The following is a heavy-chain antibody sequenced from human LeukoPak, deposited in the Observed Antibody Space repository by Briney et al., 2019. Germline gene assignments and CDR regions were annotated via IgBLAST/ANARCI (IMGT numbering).Heavy chain of an antibody. CDR1: GCTFTGYY. J-gene: IGHJ4*02. Sequence: ASVKVSCKASGCTFTGYYMHWVRQAPGQGLEWMGIINPSGGSKSYAQKFQGRVTMTRDMSTSTVYMELSSLRSEDTAVYYCARDLGRIVGAAYYFDYWGQGTLVTVSS. CDR2: INPSGGSK. D-gene: IGHD1-26*01. V-gene: IGHV1-46*01. CDR3: ARDLGRIVGAAYYFDY.